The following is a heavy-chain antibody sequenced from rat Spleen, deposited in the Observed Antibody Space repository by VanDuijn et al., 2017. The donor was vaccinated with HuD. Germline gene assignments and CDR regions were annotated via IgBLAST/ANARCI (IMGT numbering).Heavy chain of an antibody. J-gene: IGHJ2*01. CDR2: ISNDGGIT. CDR1: GFTFNNYW. CDR3: AVAGYGY. V-gene: IGHV5-58*01. Sequence: EVQLVESGGGFVQPGRSLKLSCVASGFTFNNYWMYWVRQAPGKGLEWVSSISNDGGITYYPDSVKGRFTISRDNAENTVYLQMNSLRSEDTATYYCAVAGYGYWGQGVMVTVSS. D-gene: IGHD1-7*01.